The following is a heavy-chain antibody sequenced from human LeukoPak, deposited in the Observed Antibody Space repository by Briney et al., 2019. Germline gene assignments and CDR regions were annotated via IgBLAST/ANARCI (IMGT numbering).Heavy chain of an antibody. D-gene: IGHD6-13*01. CDR1: GGTFSSYA. CDR3: AVFVAAAGIFDY. Sequence: SVKVSCKASGGTFSSYAISWVRQAPGQGLEWLGGIIPIFGTANYAQKFQGRVTITADESTSTAYMELSSLRSEDTAVYYCAVFVAAAGIFDYWGQGTLVTVSS. CDR2: IIPIFGTA. V-gene: IGHV1-69*13. J-gene: IGHJ4*02.